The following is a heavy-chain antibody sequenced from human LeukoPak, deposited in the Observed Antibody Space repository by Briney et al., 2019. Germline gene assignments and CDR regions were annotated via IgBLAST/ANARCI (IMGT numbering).Heavy chain of an antibody. V-gene: IGHV1-2*02. CDR2: INPNSGGT. J-gene: IGHJ3*02. CDR3: ARCSTPHWIFDAFDI. Sequence: GASVKVSCKASGYTFTGHYMHWVRQAPGQGPEWMGWINPNSGGTNYAQKFQGRVTMTRDTSISTAYMELSGLRSDDTAAYYCARCSTPHWIFDAFDIWGQGTMATVSS. D-gene: IGHD1-1*01. CDR1: GYTFTGHY.